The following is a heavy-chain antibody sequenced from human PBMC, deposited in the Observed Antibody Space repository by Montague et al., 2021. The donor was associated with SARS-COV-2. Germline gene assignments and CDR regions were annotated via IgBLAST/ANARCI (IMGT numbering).Heavy chain of an antibody. CDR3: ASHCGGGRCYFGMDV. CDR2: ISHGGGT. Sequence: SETLSLTCDVYGGSFSSYWGWIRQPPGRELEWVGQISHGGGTNYNPSLKSRVTISVDTSKNQVSLKLSSVTAADTAVYYCASHCGGGRCYFGMDVWGQGTTVTVSS. CDR1: GGSFSSY. V-gene: IGHV4-34*01. J-gene: IGHJ6*02. D-gene: IGHD2-15*01.